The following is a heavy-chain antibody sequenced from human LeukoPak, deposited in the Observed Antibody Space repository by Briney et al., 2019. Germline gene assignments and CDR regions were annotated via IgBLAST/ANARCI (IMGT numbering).Heavy chain of an antibody. Sequence: RVSGPTLVKPTQTLMLPCTFPGFSLSTCAVGVGCIRQPPGKSLGWLALIFWDDDKRYSPSLKSRLTITKDTSKNQVVLTMTNMDPVDTATYYCAHRPPYYYDSSGYYYVHFDPWGQGTLVTVSS. V-gene: IGHV2-5*02. CDR2: IFWDDDK. CDR3: AHRPPYYYDSSGYYYVHFDP. CDR1: GFSLSTCAVG. D-gene: IGHD3-22*01. J-gene: IGHJ5*02.